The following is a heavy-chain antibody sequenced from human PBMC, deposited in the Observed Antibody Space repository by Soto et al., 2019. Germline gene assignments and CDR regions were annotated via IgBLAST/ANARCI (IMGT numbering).Heavy chain of an antibody. Sequence: EVQLVESWGGLVKPGGSLRLACAASGVTVSNASMIWVRQAPGKGLEWVGRSKSKTGGGTTDYAATVKGRFTSSRDDKKNTLNLQMNSVKSGATAVYSCPPDQAARAICRWFDPWGQGTLVTVSS. D-gene: IGHD6-6*01. J-gene: IGHJ5*02. V-gene: IGHV3-15*01. CDR3: PPDQAARAICRWFDP. CDR2: SKSKTGGGTT. CDR1: GVTVSNAS.